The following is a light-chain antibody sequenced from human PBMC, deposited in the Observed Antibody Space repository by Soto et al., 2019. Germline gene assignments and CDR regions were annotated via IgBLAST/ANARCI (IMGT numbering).Light chain of an antibody. CDR1: QSVSSN. CDR3: QQYKSWPGT. CDR2: GAS. V-gene: IGKV3D-15*01. Sequence: EIGMTQSPVTLSVSPGERATLSCRASQSVSSNLAWYQQKPGQAPRLLIYGASTRATGIPARFSGSGSGTEFTLTISSLQSEDVAVYYCQQYKSWPGTFGQGTKVEIK. J-gene: IGKJ1*01.